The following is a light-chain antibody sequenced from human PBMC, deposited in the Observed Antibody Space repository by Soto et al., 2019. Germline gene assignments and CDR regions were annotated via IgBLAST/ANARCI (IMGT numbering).Light chain of an antibody. V-gene: IGKV3-20*01. CDR1: QSVSNNY. CDR2: GSS. Sequence: EIVLTQSPGTLSLSPGERATLSCRASQSVSNNYIAWYQQKPGQAPRLLIFGSSDRATGLPDRFSGSGSGTDFTLTISRLEPEDFAVYYCHQYGSSPPYTFGQGTNLEI. J-gene: IGKJ2*01. CDR3: HQYGSSPPYT.